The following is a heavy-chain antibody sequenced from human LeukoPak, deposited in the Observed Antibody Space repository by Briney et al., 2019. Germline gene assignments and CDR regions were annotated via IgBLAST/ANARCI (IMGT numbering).Heavy chain of an antibody. V-gene: IGHV4-34*01. CDR3: AREQMPPGVYCSGTSCHGDWYFDL. CDR2: INHSGST. D-gene: IGHD2-2*01. Sequence: SETLSLTCAVYGGSFSGYYWSWIRQPPGKGLEWIGEINHSGSTNYNPSLKSRVTISVDTSKNQFSLKLSSVTAADTAVYYCAREQMPPGVYCSGTSCHGDWYFDLWGRGTLVTVSS. J-gene: IGHJ2*01. CDR1: GGSFSGYY.